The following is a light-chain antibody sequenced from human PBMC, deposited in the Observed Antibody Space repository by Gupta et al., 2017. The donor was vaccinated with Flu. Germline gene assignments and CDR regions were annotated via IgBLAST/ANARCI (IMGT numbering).Light chain of an antibody. J-gene: IGKJ2*03. CDR3: QQYGYSPNS. Sequence: DIVLTQSPGTLSLSPGEVATLSCRASQRITGGYLAWYQQKPGQAPRLLIHGASSRAAGIPDRFSGSGSGTDFTLTISRLEPEDSAMYYCQQYGYSPNSFGQGTNLEIK. CDR2: GAS. CDR1: QRITGGY. V-gene: IGKV3-20*01.